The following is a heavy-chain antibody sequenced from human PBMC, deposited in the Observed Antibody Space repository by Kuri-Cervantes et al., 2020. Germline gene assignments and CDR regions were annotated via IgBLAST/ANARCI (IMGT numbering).Heavy chain of an antibody. J-gene: IGHJ4*02. D-gene: IGHD3-9*01. CDR2: ISSSSTI. CDR3: ARDRGPRRYFDL. Sequence: GESLKISCAASGFTFSSYSMNWVRQAPGKGLERVSYISSSSTIYYADSVKGRFTISRDNAKNSLYLQMNSLRAEDTAVYYCARDRGPRRYFDLWGQGTLVTVSS. V-gene: IGHV3-48*04. CDR1: GFTFSSYS.